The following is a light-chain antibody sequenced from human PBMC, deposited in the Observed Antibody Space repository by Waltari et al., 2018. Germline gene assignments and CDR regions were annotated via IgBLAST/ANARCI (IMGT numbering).Light chain of an antibody. J-gene: IGKJ1*01. CDR2: DAS. CDR3: QQRTDWLWT. CDR1: HSSSKF. Sequence: EVVLTQSPATLSLSPGERATLSCRASHSSSKFLALYQQRPGQAPRLLIYDASDRPPGIPARFSGSGSGTDCTLTISSLEPEDFAVYYCQQRTDWLWTFGQGTKVEIK. V-gene: IGKV3-11*01.